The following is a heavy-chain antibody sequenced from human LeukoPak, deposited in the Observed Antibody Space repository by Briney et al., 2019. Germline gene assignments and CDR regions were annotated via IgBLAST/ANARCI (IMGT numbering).Heavy chain of an antibody. CDR3: ARDLTGYYMAYGMVV. D-gene: IGHD3-9*01. J-gene: IGHJ6*02. Sequence: GASVKVSCKASGYTFTGYYMHWVRQAPGQGLEWMGWINPNSGGTNYAQKFQGRVTMTRDTSISTAYMELSRLRSDDTAVYYCARDLTGYYMAYGMVVWGQGTTVTVSS. CDR1: GYTFTGYY. V-gene: IGHV1-2*02. CDR2: INPNSGGT.